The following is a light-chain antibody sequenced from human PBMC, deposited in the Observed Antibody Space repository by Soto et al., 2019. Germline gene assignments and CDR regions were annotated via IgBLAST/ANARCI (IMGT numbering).Light chain of an antibody. Sequence: DLQMTQSPSSLSASVGDRVTITCRASQALRRDLGWYKQKPGKAPKRLIYAAFSLQSGVPSRFRGSGSGTEFTLTSSSLQPEDFATSYWLQQNTSPFSFGGATKWEIK. CDR1: QALRRD. J-gene: IGKJ4*01. CDR3: LQQNTSPFS. CDR2: AAF. V-gene: IGKV1-17*01.